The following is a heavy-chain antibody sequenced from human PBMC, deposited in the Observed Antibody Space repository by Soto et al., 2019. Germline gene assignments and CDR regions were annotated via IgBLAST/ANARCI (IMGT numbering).Heavy chain of an antibody. CDR3: AKYWWDCSSTSCYVYYYYGLDV. CDR1: GFTFSSYG. D-gene: IGHD2-2*01. J-gene: IGHJ6*02. CDR2: ISYDGSNK. Sequence: GGSLRLSCAASGFTFSSYGMHWVRQAPGKGLEWVAVISYDGSNKYYADSVKGRFTISRDNSKNTLYLQMNSLRAEDTAVEYCAKYWWDCSSTSCYVYYYYGLDVWGQGTTVTVSS. V-gene: IGHV3-30*18.